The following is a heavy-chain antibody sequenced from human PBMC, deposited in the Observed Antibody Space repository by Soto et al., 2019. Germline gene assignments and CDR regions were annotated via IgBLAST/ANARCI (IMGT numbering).Heavy chain of an antibody. CDR1: GYTFTSYA. CDR2: INAGNGNT. V-gene: IGHV1-3*01. CDR3: ARADRYGDYVRNWFDP. Sequence: QVQLVQSGAEVKKPGASVKVSCKASGYTFTSYAMHWVRQAPGQRLEWMGWINAGNGNTKYSQKFQGRVTITRDTSASTAYMELSSLRSEDTAVYYCARADRYGDYVRNWFDPWGQGTLVTVSS. D-gene: IGHD4-17*01. J-gene: IGHJ5*02.